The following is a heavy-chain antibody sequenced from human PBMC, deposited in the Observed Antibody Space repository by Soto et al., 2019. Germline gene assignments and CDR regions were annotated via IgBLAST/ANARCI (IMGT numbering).Heavy chain of an antibody. J-gene: IGHJ4*02. CDR2: IYSSGNT. V-gene: IGHV4-4*07. CDR1: GGYINSFY. Sequence: QVQLQESGPGLVKPSETLSLTCTVSGGYINSFYWNWIRQPAGKGLEWIGRIYSSGNTNYNHSLKSRVTMSVDASKTQFSLKLSSVTAADTAVYYCARARGWDTSSWFYFTYWGQGTLVTVSS. D-gene: IGHD6-13*01. CDR3: ARARGWDTSSWFYFTY.